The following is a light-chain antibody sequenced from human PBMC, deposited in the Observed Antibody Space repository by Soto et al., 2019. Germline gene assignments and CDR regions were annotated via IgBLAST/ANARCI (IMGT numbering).Light chain of an antibody. J-gene: IGKJ1*01. CDR1: QSVSSD. Sequence: EIVITQSPSTVSVSPGERATLSCRASQSVSSDLAWYHQKPGQAPRLLIYGASTRATGIPARFSGSGSGTEFTLTINSLQSEDFAVYYCQQYNNWPRTFGQGTKVDI. CDR3: QQYNNWPRT. V-gene: IGKV3-15*01. CDR2: GAS.